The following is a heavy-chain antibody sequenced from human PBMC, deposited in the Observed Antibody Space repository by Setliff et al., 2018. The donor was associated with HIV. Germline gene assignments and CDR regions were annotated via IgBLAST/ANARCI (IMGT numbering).Heavy chain of an antibody. CDR3: ARDTAMVPYYYYGMDV. CDR2: IYSGGST. D-gene: IGHD5-18*01. CDR1: GFTVSSNY. J-gene: IGHJ6*02. Sequence: TSETLSLSCAASGFTVSSNYMSWVRQAPGKGLEWVSVIYSGGSTYYADSVKGRFTISRDNSKNTLYLQMNSLRAEDTAVYYCARDTAMVPYYYYGMDVWGQGTTVTVSS. V-gene: IGHV3-66*01.